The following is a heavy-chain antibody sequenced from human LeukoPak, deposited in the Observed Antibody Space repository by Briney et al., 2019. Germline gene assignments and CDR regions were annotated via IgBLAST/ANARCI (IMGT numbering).Heavy chain of an antibody. CDR2: ISGSGDST. Sequence: GGSLRLSCAASGFTFSSYAMSWVRQAPGKGLEWVSGISGSGDSTYYADSVKGRFTTSRDNFKNTLYLQMSSLRAEDTAVYYCAKIIVVLPSTISNPYYFDYWGQGTLVTVSS. V-gene: IGHV3-23*01. D-gene: IGHD2-2*02. J-gene: IGHJ4*02. CDR1: GFTFSSYA. CDR3: AKIIVVLPSTISNPYYFDY.